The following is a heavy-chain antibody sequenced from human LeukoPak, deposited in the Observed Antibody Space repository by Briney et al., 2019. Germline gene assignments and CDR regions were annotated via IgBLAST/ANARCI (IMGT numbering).Heavy chain of an antibody. Sequence: GGSLRLSCAASGFTFSGHTMNWVRQAPGKGLEWVSLISSSSSYIKYADSVKGRFTISRDNAKDSLYLQMNNLRADDTAMYYCARVARIAAAGTFGFDPWGQGTLVTVSS. CDR1: GFTFSGHT. CDR3: ARVARIAAAGTFGFDP. CDR2: ISSSSSYI. D-gene: IGHD6-13*01. J-gene: IGHJ5*02. V-gene: IGHV3-21*01.